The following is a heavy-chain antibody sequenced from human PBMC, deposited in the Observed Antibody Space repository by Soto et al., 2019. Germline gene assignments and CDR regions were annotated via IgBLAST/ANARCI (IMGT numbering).Heavy chain of an antibody. V-gene: IGHV1-69*01. CDR3: ARATTLDYYDSSGYSFDY. CDR1: GGTFSSYA. Sequence: QVQLVQSGAEVKKPGSSVKVSCKASGGTFSSYAISWVRQAPGQGLEWMGGIIPIFGTANYAQKFQGRVTITADESTSTAYMELSSLRSEDTAVYYCARATTLDYYDSSGYSFDYWCQGTLVTVSS. D-gene: IGHD3-22*01. CDR2: IIPIFGTA. J-gene: IGHJ4*02.